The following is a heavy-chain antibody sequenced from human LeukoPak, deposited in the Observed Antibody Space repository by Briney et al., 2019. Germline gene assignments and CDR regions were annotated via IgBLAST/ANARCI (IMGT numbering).Heavy chain of an antibody. CDR2: MNPNSGNT. V-gene: IGHV1-8*01. CDR1: GYPFTSFE. D-gene: IGHD3/OR15-3a*01. CDR3: ARTDWHYFLF. J-gene: IGHJ4*02. Sequence: ASVKVSCEASGYPFTSFEINWVRQATGQGLEWMGWMNPNSGNTVYAQKFQGRVTMTRSTSISTAYMELSSLRSEDTAVYYCARTDWHYFLFWGQGTLVTVSA.